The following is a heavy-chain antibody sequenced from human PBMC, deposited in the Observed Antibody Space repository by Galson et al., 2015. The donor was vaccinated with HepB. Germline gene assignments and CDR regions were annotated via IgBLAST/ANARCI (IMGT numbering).Heavy chain of an antibody. Sequence: SVKVSCKASGGTFSSYAISWVRQAPGQRLEWMGWINAGNGNTKYSQKFQGRVTITRDTSASTAYMELSSLRSEDTAVYYCARDLVTPGYYYMDVWGKGTTVTVSS. J-gene: IGHJ6*03. CDR3: ARDLVTPGYYYMDV. D-gene: IGHD2-21*01. CDR2: INAGNGNT. V-gene: IGHV1-3*01. CDR1: GGTFSSYA.